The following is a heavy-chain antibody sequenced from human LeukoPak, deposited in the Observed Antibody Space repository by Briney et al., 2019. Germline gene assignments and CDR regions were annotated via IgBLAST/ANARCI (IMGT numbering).Heavy chain of an antibody. CDR1: GFTFSSYA. CDR2: ISGSGDII. V-gene: IGHV3-23*01. D-gene: IGHD3-22*01. J-gene: IGHJ3*02. CDR3: AKGRVRHSPGYYYGNDAFDI. Sequence: PGGSLRLSCAASGFTFSSYAMTWVRQAPGKGLEWGSTISGSGDIIYYADSVKGRFTISRDNPKNTLYLQMNSLRAEDTAVYYCAKGRVRHSPGYYYGNDAFDIWGQGTMVTVSS.